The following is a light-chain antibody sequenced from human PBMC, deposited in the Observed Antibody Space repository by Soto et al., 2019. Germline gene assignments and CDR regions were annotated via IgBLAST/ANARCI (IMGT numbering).Light chain of an antibody. Sequence: QSVLTQPPSASVTPGQRVTISCSGSSSNIGSNTVNWYQQLPGTAPKLLSYSNNQRPSGVPDRLSGSKSGTSASLAISGLHAEDEADYYCAAWDDSLNGYVFGPGTKLTVL. CDR1: SSNIGSNT. J-gene: IGLJ1*01. CDR3: AAWDDSLNGYV. V-gene: IGLV1-44*01. CDR2: SNN.